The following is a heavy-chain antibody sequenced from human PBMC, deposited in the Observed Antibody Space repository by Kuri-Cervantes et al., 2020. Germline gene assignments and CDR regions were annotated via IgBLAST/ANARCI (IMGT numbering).Heavy chain of an antibody. J-gene: IGHJ4*02. CDR1: GYTFTNYP. V-gene: IGHV1-18*01. CDR2: NSDDSGDT. D-gene: IGHD3-9*01. CDR3: ARVNAANYDILTGYYMGYFDY. Sequence: ASVKVSCKASGYTFTNYPITWVRQAPGQGLEWMGWNSDDSGDTNYAQKLQGRVTMTTDTSTSTAYMELRSLRSDDTAVYYCARVNAANYDILTGYYMGYFDYWGQGTLVTVSS.